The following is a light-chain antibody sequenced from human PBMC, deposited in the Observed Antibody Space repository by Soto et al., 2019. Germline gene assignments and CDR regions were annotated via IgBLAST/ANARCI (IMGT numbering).Light chain of an antibody. CDR1: SSDVGAYNY. V-gene: IGLV2-8*01. J-gene: IGLJ1*01. CDR3: SSYAGSDVVV. Sequence: QSVLTQPPSASGTPGQSVAISCTGTSSDVGAYNYVAWYQQHPGKVPKLMIYKVSKRPSGVPDRFSGSKSGNTASLTVSGLQADDEADYYCSSYAGSDVVVFGTGTKVTVL. CDR2: KVS.